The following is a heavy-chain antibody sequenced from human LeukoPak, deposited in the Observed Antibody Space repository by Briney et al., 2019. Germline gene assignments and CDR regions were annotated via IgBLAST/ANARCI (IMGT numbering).Heavy chain of an antibody. Sequence: PGGSLRLSCAASGFTFSTYAMSWVRQAPGKGLEWVSAISGSGGSTYYADSVKGRFTISRDNSKITLYLQMNSLRAEDTALYYCAKDLPRTYYDSSGYSFDHWGQGTLVTVSS. J-gene: IGHJ4*02. CDR3: AKDLPRTYYDSSGYSFDH. CDR2: ISGSGGST. CDR1: GFTFSTYA. D-gene: IGHD3-22*01. V-gene: IGHV3-23*01.